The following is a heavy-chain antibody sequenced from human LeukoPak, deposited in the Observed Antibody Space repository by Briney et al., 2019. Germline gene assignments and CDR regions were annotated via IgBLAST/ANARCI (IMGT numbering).Heavy chain of an antibody. J-gene: IGHJ4*02. CDR2: ISGSGGST. CDR3: AKDLSSWTTVTPYYFDY. CDR1: GFTFSSYA. D-gene: IGHD4-17*01. V-gene: IGHV3-23*01. Sequence: PGGSLRLSCAASGFTFSSYAMSWVRQAPGKGLEWVSAISGSGGSTYYADSVKGRFTISRDNSKNTLYLQMNSLRAEDTAVYYCAKDLSSWTTVTPYYFDYWGQGTLVTVSS.